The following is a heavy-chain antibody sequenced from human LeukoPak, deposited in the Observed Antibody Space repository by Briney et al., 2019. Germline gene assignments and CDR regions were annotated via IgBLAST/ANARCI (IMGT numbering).Heavy chain of an antibody. V-gene: IGHV3-30*18. D-gene: IGHD2-15*01. CDR3: AKLGGSSPVDYYYYGMAV. Sequence: GGSLRLSCAASGFTFSSYGMHWVRQAPGKGLEWVAVISYDGSNKYYADSVKGRFTISRDNSKNTLYLQMNSLRAEDTAVYYCAKLGGSSPVDYYYYGMAVWGQGTTVTVSS. CDR1: GFTFSSYG. J-gene: IGHJ6*02. CDR2: ISYDGSNK.